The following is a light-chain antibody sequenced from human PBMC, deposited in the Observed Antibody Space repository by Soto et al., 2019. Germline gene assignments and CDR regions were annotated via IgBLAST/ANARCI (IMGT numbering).Light chain of an antibody. CDR3: SSYLSTSALG. Sequence: QSALTQPASVSGSPGQSITISCTGNSSDIGTYNSVSWYQHHPGKAPKLIIHEVSNRPSGVSNRFSGSKSGNTASLTISGLQTEDEADYYCSSYLSTSALGFGGGTKLTVL. CDR1: SSDIGTYNS. V-gene: IGLV2-14*01. J-gene: IGLJ3*02. CDR2: EVS.